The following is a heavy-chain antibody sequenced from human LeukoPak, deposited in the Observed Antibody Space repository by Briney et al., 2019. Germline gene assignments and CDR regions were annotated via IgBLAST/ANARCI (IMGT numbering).Heavy chain of an antibody. J-gene: IGHJ4*02. Sequence: GGSLRLSCSVSGMTFTNAWMTWVRQAPGKGLEWVARIKSKVRGGTSDYAAPVKGRFTISRDDSEKKLYLQMNNLKSEDTALYYCTTDPVGIYDADYWGQETLVTVSS. V-gene: IGHV3-15*01. CDR2: IKSKVRGGTS. CDR3: TTDPVGIYDADY. CDR1: GMTFTNAW. D-gene: IGHD3-10*01.